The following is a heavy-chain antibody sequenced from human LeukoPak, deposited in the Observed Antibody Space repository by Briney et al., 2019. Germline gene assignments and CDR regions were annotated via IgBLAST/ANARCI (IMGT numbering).Heavy chain of an antibody. V-gene: IGHV4-59*01. D-gene: IGHD3-22*01. CDR3: ASTGPDISGHYQAY. J-gene: IGHJ4*02. Sequence: PSETLSLTCAVSGGSIVGYFWSWIRHLPGKGLEWIGYVYYGGNTDYNHSLGGRATITVDTSKNQFSLKLTSVTAADTAVYYCASTGPDISGHYQAYWGQGTLVIVSS. CDR1: GGSIVGYF. CDR2: VYYGGNT.